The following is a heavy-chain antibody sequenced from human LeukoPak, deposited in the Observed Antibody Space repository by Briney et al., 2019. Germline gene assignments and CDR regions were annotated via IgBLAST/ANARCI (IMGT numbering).Heavy chain of an antibody. CDR3: VRDGAHWDLDY. J-gene: IGHJ4*02. Sequence: PGGSLRLSCAASGFSFSTSGMHWIRQAPGKGLEWVALIQSDGGNEYYADSVKGRFTISRDNSKNTVHLQMNSLRAEDTAMYYCVRDGAHWDLDYWGQGTLVTVSS. D-gene: IGHD7-27*01. CDR2: IQSDGGNE. CDR1: GFSFSTSG. V-gene: IGHV3-30*19.